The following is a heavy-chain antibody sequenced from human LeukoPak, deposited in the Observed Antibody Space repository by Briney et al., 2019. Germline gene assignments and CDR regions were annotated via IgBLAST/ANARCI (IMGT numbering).Heavy chain of an antibody. CDR3: ARSDGYGLVDI. CDR2: IYSSGST. V-gene: IGHV4-39*07. J-gene: IGHJ3*02. D-gene: IGHD3-10*01. CDR1: GGSISSGSNY. Sequence: PSETLSLTCSVSGGSISSGSNYWVWIRQPPGKTLEWIGSIYSSGSTYYNSSLKIRFFILMDTSKNQFSLTLTSVTAADTALYYCARSDGYGLVDIWGQGTMVTFSS.